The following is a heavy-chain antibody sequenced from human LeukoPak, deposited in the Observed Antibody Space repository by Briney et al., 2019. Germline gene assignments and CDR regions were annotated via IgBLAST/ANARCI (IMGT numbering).Heavy chain of an antibody. CDR3: ARGGSYFDY. Sequence: PGGSLRLSCAASGFTFSSYAMHWVRQAPGKGLEWVAVISYDGSNKYYANSAKGRFTISRDNSKNTLYLQMNSLRAEDTAGYYCARGGSYFDYWGQGTLVTVSS. CDR1: GFTFSSYA. CDR2: ISYDGSNK. D-gene: IGHD1-26*01. J-gene: IGHJ4*02. V-gene: IGHV3-30-3*01.